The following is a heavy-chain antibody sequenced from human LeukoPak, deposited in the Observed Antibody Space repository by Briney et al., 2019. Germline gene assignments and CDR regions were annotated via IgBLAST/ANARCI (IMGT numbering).Heavy chain of an antibody. Sequence: GGSLRLSCAASGFTFSSYSMNWVRQAPGKGLEWVSSISSSSSYIYYAYSVKGRFTISRDNAKNSLYLQMNSLRAEDTAVYYCARGPRDSYQLPPYYYYYGMDVWGKGTTVTVSS. D-gene: IGHD2-2*01. J-gene: IGHJ6*04. CDR1: GFTFSSYS. CDR3: ARGPRDSYQLPPYYYYYGMDV. CDR2: ISSSSSYI. V-gene: IGHV3-21*01.